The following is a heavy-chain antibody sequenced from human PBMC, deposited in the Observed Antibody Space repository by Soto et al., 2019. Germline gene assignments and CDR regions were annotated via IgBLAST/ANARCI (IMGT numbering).Heavy chain of an antibody. Sequence: SATLSLTCSIHRNSSDSDKYSCAWMRHPLGKGLEWIGSIYYRGNTYYNPSLQTRVTISLDKSKSQFSLKLNSVTAADSAVYFCARLEGPATISYYFDFWGQGALVTVS. CDR1: RNSSDSDKYS. J-gene: IGHJ4*02. D-gene: IGHD3-3*01. CDR2: IYYRGNT. V-gene: IGHV4-39*01. CDR3: ARLEGPATISYYFDF.